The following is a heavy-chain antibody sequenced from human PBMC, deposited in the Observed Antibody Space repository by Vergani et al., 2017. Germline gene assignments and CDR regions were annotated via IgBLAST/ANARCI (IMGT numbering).Heavy chain of an antibody. CDR3: AREGNLRITMIVGGVDY. D-gene: IGHD3-22*01. J-gene: IGHJ4*02. CDR2: ISSSSSTI. V-gene: IGHV3-48*02. Sequence: EVQLVESGGGLVQPGGSLRLSCAASGFTFSSYSMNWVRQAPGKGLEWVSYISSSSSTIYYADSVKGRFTISRDNAKNSLYLQMNSLRDEDTAVYYCAREGNLRITMIVGGVDYWGQGTLVTVSS. CDR1: GFTFSSYS.